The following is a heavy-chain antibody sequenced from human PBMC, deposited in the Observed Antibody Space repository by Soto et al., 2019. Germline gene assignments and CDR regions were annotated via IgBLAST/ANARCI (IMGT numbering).Heavy chain of an antibody. Sequence: EVQLVESGGGLVQPGRSLRLSCGASGFTSDDYAMHWVRQAPGKGLEWVSSISWNSGNIGYADSVKGRFIISRDNAKNSLYLQMNSLRPEDTALYYCAKGSSTTNFSYFDYWGQGTLVTVSS. D-gene: IGHD2-2*01. J-gene: IGHJ4*02. CDR3: AKGSSTTNFSYFDY. CDR2: ISWNSGNI. CDR1: GFTSDDYA. V-gene: IGHV3-9*02.